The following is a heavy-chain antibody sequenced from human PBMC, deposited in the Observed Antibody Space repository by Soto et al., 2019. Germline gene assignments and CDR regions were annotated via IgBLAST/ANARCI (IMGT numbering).Heavy chain of an antibody. CDR3: RTSSSSSYYYGMDV. V-gene: IGHV3-48*03. CDR2: ISSSGSTI. Sequence: PGGSLRLSCAASGFTFSSYEMNWVRQAPGKGLEWVSYISSSGSTIYYADSVKGRFTISRDNAKNSLYLQMNSLRAEDTAVYYCRTSSSSSYYYGMDVWGQGTTVTVSS. D-gene: IGHD6-6*01. J-gene: IGHJ6*02. CDR1: GFTFSSYE.